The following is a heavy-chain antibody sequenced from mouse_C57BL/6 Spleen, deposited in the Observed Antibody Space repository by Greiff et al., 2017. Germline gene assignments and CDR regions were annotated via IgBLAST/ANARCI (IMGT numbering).Heavy chain of an antibody. CDR3: ARNYYGSSYEYFDV. CDR1: GYSFTDYN. V-gene: IGHV1-39*01. Sequence: EVKLMESGPELVKPGASVKISCKASGYSFTDYNMNWVKQSNGKSLEWIGVINPNYGTTSYNQKFKGKATLTVDQSSSTAYMQLNSLTSKDSAVYYCARNYYGSSYEYFDVWGTGTTVTVSS. J-gene: IGHJ1*03. CDR2: INPNYGTT. D-gene: IGHD1-1*01.